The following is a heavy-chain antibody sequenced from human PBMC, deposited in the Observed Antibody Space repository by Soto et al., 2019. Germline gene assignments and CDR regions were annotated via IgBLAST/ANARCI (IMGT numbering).Heavy chain of an antibody. CDR1: GFTFSSYA. J-gene: IGHJ4*02. Sequence: GGSLRLPCAASGFTFSSYAMSWVRQAPGKGLEWVSAISGSGGSTYYADSVKGRFTISRDNSKNTLYLQMNSLRAEDTAVYYCAKAPGYLTTYYFDYWGQGTLVTVSS. V-gene: IGHV3-23*01. CDR2: ISGSGGST. D-gene: IGHD1-1*01. CDR3: AKAPGYLTTYYFDY.